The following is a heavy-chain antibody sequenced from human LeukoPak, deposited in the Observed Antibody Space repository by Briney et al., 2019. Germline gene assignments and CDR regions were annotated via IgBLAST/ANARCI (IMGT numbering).Heavy chain of an antibody. CDR2: ISGSGSTI. D-gene: IGHD3-10*01. Sequence: PGGSLRLSCAASGITFSSYAMSWVRQAPGKGLEWVSYISGSGSTIYYSDSVKGRFTLSRDNAKNSLYLQMNSLRAEDTAVYFCAREDYYYASGVWGQGTLVTVSS. V-gene: IGHV3-48*03. CDR3: AREDYYYASGV. CDR1: GITFSSYA. J-gene: IGHJ4*02.